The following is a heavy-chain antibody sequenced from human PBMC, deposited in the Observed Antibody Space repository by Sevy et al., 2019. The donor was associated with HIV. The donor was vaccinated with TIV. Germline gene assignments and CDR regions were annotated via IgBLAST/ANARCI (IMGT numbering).Heavy chain of an antibody. J-gene: IGHJ6*02. CDR2: ISGSGRYT. CDR1: GFTFSTYA. D-gene: IGHD2-15*01. Sequence: GGSLRLSCAASGFTFSTYAMNWVRQAPGKGLEWVSSISGSGRYTYYANSVEGRFIISRDSSKNTLYLQMNSLRADDTAVYYCAKGFCSGGSCPRDYYYSGMDVWGQGTTVTVSS. CDR3: AKGFCSGGSCPRDYYYSGMDV. V-gene: IGHV3-23*01.